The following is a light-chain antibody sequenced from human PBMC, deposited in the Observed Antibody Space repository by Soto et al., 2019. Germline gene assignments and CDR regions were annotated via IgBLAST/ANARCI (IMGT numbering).Light chain of an antibody. CDR3: QQYNNWPPYT. CDR2: GAS. J-gene: IGKJ2*01. Sequence: IVMTQSPATLSVSPGERATLSCRASQSVSSNLAWYQQKPGQAPRLLIDGASTRATGIPAMFSGSGSGTTFTLIIASLQFEDFAVYYCQQYNNWPPYTFGQGTKLEIK. V-gene: IGKV3-15*01. CDR1: QSVSSN.